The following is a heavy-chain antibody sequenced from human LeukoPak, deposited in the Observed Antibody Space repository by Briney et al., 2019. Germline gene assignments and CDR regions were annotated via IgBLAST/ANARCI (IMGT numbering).Heavy chain of an antibody. CDR2: IIPIFGTA. Sequence: ASVKVSCKASGGTFSSYAISWVRQAPGQGLEWMGGIIPIFGTANYAQKFQGRVTITADESTSTAYMELSSLRSEDTAVYYCARDRYYGSGSYYIAEKYFDYWGQGTLVTVSS. V-gene: IGHV1-69*13. CDR3: ARDRYYGSGSYYIAEKYFDY. D-gene: IGHD3-10*01. CDR1: GGTFSSYA. J-gene: IGHJ4*02.